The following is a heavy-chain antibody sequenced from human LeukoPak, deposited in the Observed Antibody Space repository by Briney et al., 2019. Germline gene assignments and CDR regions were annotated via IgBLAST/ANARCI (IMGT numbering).Heavy chain of an antibody. CDR2: IIPIFGTA. CDR3: ARRRIGSGWYPFFDY. J-gene: IGHJ4*02. CDR1: GGTFSSYA. V-gene: IGHV1-69*06. Sequence: SVKVSCKASGGTFSSYAISWVRQAPGQGLEWMGGIIPIFGTANYAQKFQGRVTITADKSTSTAYMELSSLRSEDTAVYYCARRRIGSGWYPFFDYWGQGTLVTVSS. D-gene: IGHD6-19*01.